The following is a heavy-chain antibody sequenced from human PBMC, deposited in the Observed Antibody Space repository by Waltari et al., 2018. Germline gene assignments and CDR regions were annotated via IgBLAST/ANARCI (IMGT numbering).Heavy chain of an antibody. CDR3: AREDYYGSGSYYSLDY. D-gene: IGHD3-10*01. CDR1: GFTFSSSG. J-gene: IGHJ4*02. CDR2: IWYDGSNN. V-gene: IGHV3-33*01. Sequence: QVQVVESGGGVVQPGRSLRLSCAASGFTFSSSGMHWVRQAPGKGLEWVAVIWYDGSNNYYADSVKGRFTISRDNSKNSLYLQMNSLRAEDTAVYYCAREDYYGSGSYYSLDYWGQGTLVTVSS.